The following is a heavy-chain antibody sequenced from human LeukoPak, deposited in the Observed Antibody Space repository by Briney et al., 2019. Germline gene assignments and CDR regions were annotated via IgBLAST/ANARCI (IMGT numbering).Heavy chain of an antibody. CDR3: AKGSYYYDSSVPDLDY. D-gene: IGHD3-22*01. CDR2: ISYDGSNK. V-gene: IGHV3-30-3*01. Sequence: GGSLRLSRAASGFTFSSYAMHWVRQAPGKGLEWVAVISYDGSNKYYADSVKGRFTISRDNSKNTLYLQMNSLRAEDTAVYYCAKGSYYYDSSVPDLDYWGQGTLVTVSS. J-gene: IGHJ4*02. CDR1: GFTFSSYA.